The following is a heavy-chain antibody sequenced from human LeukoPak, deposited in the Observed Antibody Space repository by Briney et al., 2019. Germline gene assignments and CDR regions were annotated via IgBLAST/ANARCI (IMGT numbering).Heavy chain of an antibody. D-gene: IGHD4-17*01. Sequence: ASVKVSCKASGYTFTSYAMNWVRQAPGQGLEWMGWINTNTGNPTYAQGFTGRFVFSLDTSVSTAYLQISSLKAEDTAVYYCARGYRAVTTPRGFDPWGQGTLVTVSS. J-gene: IGHJ5*02. CDR3: ARGYRAVTTPRGFDP. CDR2: INTNTGNP. CDR1: GYTFTSYA. V-gene: IGHV7-4-1*02.